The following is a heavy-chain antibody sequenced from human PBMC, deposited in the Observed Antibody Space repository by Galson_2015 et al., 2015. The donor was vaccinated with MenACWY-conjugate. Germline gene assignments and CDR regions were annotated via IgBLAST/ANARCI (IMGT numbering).Heavy chain of an antibody. V-gene: IGHV4-59*08. J-gene: IGHJ6*02. Sequence: SETLSLTCTVSGGSISSYYWSWIRQPPGKGMEWIGYIYYSGSTNYNPSLKSRVTISEDTSKNQFSLKLSSLTAADTAVYYCARWNFDAYGMDVWGQGTTVTVSS. D-gene: IGHD1-7*01. CDR3: ARWNFDAYGMDV. CDR1: GGSISSYY. CDR2: IYYSGST.